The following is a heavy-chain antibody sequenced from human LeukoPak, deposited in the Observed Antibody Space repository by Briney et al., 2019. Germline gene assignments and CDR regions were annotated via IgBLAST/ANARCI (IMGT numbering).Heavy chain of an antibody. CDR2: IYYSGST. D-gene: IGHD1-1*01. CDR3: ARGLGLNWSEYYFDY. CDR1: GGSISSYY. V-gene: IGHV4-59*01. J-gene: IGHJ4*02. Sequence: SETLSLTCTVSGGSISSYYWSWIRQPPGKGLEWIGYIYYSGSTNYNPSLKSRVTISVDTSKNQFSPKLSSVTAADTAVYYCARGLGLNWSEYYFDYWGQGTLVTVSS.